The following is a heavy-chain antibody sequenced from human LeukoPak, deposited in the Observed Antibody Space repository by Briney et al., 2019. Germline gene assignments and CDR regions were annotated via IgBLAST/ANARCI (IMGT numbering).Heavy chain of an antibody. CDR1: GFPFSNYA. Sequence: PGGSLRLSCTASGFPFSNYALSWVRRAPGEGLEWVAAISGGGVNTYYAESVKGRFTVSRDNSENTLHLQMNSLRVDDTAVYYCAKEGRGYDFWGGYTFDVWGRGTMVSVSS. CDR2: ISGGGVNT. CDR3: AKEGRGYDFWGGYTFDV. J-gene: IGHJ3*01. V-gene: IGHV3-23*01. D-gene: IGHD3-3*01.